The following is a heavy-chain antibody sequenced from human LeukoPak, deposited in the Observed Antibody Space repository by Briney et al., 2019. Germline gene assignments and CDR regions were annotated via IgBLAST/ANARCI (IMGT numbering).Heavy chain of an antibody. CDR3: ASADSSGYFGPPAFDY. CDR2: IYYSGST. Sequence: SETLSLTCTVSGGSISSSSYYWGWIRQPPGKGLEWIGSIYYSGSTYYNPSLKSRVTISVDTSKNQFSLKLSSVTAADTAVYYCASADSSGYFGPPAFDYWGQGTLVTVSS. CDR1: GGSISSSSYY. D-gene: IGHD3-22*01. J-gene: IGHJ4*02. V-gene: IGHV4-39*07.